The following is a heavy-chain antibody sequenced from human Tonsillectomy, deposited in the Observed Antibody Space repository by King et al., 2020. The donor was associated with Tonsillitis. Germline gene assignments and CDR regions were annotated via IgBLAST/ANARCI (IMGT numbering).Heavy chain of an antibody. V-gene: IGHV3-33*08. CDR3: ASSAGTFSYYYYMDV. D-gene: IGHD6-13*01. CDR1: GFTFSSYA. Sequence: VQLVESGGGVVQPGRSLRLSCAASGFTFSSYAVHWVRQAPGKGLEWVAVIWYDGRNKYYADSVKGRFTISRDNSKNTLYLQMNTLRAEDTAVYYCASSAGTFSYYYYMDVWGKGTTVTVSS. J-gene: IGHJ6*03. CDR2: IWYDGRNK.